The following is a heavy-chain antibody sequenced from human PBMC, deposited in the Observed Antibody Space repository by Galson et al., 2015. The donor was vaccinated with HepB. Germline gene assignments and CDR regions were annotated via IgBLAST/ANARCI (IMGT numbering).Heavy chain of an antibody. CDR2: IWYDGSNK. V-gene: IGHV3-33*08. CDR3: ARKSKHEWEPYDY. CDR1: GFTFSSYG. D-gene: IGHD1-26*01. Sequence: SLRLSCAASGFTFSSYGMHWVRQAPGKGLEWVAVIWYDGSNKYYADSVKGRFTISRDNSKNTLYLQMNSLRAEDTAVYYCARKSKHEWEPYDYWGQGTLVTVSS. J-gene: IGHJ4*02.